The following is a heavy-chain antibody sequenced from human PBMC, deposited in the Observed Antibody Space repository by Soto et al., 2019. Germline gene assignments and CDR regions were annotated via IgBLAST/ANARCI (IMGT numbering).Heavy chain of an antibody. D-gene: IGHD1-7*01. CDR1: GYSFPNYW. V-gene: IGHV5-51*01. Sequence: PGESLKISCKGSGYSFPNYWIAWVRQMPGKGLEWMGIIYPGDSDTRYSPSFQGQVTISADKSISAAYLQWRSLKASDTATYYCARTLQSQLRDAFDIWGQGTMVTV. J-gene: IGHJ3*02. CDR2: IYPGDSDT. CDR3: ARTLQSQLRDAFDI.